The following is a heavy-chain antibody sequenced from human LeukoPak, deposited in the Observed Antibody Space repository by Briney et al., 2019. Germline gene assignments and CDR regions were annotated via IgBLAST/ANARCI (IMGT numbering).Heavy chain of an antibody. CDR1: GYTFTGYY. Sequence: ASVKVSCKASGYTFTGYYMHWVRQAPGQGLEWMGWINPNSGGTNYAQKFQGRVTMTRDTSISTAYMELSRLRSDDTAVYYCARGGHSSSWYRYYDYYYGMDVWGQGTTVTVSS. CDR3: ARGGHSSSWYRYYDYYYGMDV. V-gene: IGHV1-2*02. CDR2: INPNSGGT. D-gene: IGHD6-13*01. J-gene: IGHJ6*02.